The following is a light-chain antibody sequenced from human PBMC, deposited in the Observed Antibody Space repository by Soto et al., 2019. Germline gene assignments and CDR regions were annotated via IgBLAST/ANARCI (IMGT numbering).Light chain of an antibody. J-gene: IGKJ1*01. V-gene: IGKV1-5*03. CDR2: KAS. Sequence: TQMTQSPSILSASVGDRLTITCRASQTIYSWLAWYQQKXGKAPRLLIHKASTVETGVPSRFRGSGYGSEFTLIISSLQPDDSETYYCHQYNSYPRTFGQGTKVDIK. CDR3: HQYNSYPRT. CDR1: QTIYSW.